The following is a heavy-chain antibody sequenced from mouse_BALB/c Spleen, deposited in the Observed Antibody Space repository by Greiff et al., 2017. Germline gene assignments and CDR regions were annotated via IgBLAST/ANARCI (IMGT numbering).Heavy chain of an antibody. CDR3: ARHDYGSSYGYFDV. V-gene: IGHV5-12-2*01. Sequence: EVKLMESGGGLVQPGGSLKLSCAASGFTFSSYTMSWVRQTPEKRLEWVAYISNGGGSTYYPDTVKGRFTISRDNAKNTLYLQMSSLKSEDTAMYYCARHDYGSSYGYFDVWGAGTTVTVSS. D-gene: IGHD1-1*01. CDR1: GFTFSSYT. CDR2: ISNGGGST. J-gene: IGHJ1*01.